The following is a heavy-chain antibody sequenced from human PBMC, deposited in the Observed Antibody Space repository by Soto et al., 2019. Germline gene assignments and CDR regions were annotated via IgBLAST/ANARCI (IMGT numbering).Heavy chain of an antibody. CDR2: IYYSGST. Sequence: LSLTCTVSGGSISSSSYYWGWIRQPPGKGLEWIGSIYYSGSTYYNPSLKSRVTISVDTSKNQFSLKLSSVTAADTAVYYCARYGRPSTRGFDPWGQGTLVTVSS. J-gene: IGHJ5*02. D-gene: IGHD4-17*01. CDR3: ARYGRPSTRGFDP. V-gene: IGHV4-39*01. CDR1: GGSISSSSYY.